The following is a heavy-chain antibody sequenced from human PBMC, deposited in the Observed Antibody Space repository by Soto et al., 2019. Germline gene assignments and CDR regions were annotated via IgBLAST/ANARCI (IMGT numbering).Heavy chain of an antibody. CDR2: IKQDGSEK. Sequence: EVQLVESGGGLVQPGGSLRLSCAASGFTFSNYWMTWVRQAPGKGLEWLANIKQDGSEKYYVDSVKGRFTISRDNSKNSLYLQMNSLTADDTAVYYCATKTGLGYWGQGTLATVSS. CDR3: ATKTGLGY. CDR1: GFTFSNYW. D-gene: IGHD3-10*01. V-gene: IGHV3-7*01. J-gene: IGHJ4*02.